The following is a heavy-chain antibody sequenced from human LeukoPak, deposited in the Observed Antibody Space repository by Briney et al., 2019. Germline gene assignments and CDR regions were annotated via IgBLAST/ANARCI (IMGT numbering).Heavy chain of an antibody. V-gene: IGHV4-61*02. J-gene: IGHJ5*02. CDR1: GGSISSGSYY. Sequence: PSQTLSLTCTVSGGSISSGSYYWSWIRQPAGKGLEWIGRIYTSGSTNYNPSLKSRVTISVDTSKNQFSLKLSSVTAADTAVYYCARDQIFGNWFDPWGQGTLVTVSS. D-gene: IGHD3-3*01. CDR3: ARDQIFGNWFDP. CDR2: IYTSGST.